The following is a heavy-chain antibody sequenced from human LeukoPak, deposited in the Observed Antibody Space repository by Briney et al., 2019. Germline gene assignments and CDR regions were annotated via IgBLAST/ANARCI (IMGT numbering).Heavy chain of an antibody. V-gene: IGHV1-69*01. Sequence: ASVKVSCKASGGTFSSYAISWVRQAPGQGLEWMGGIIPIFGTANYAQKFQGRVTITADESTSTAYMELSSLRSEDTAVYYCARDYCSSTSCLFDYWGQGTLVTVSS. J-gene: IGHJ4*02. CDR3: ARDYCSSTSCLFDY. D-gene: IGHD2-2*01. CDR2: IIPIFGTA. CDR1: GGTFSSYA.